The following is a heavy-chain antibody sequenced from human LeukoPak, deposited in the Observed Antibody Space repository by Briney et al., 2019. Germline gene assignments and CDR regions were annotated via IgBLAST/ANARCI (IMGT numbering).Heavy chain of an antibody. V-gene: IGHV1-46*01. Sequence: ASVKVSCKASGYTFTSYYMHWVRQAPGQGLEWMGIINPSGGSTSYAQKFQGRVTMTRDTSTSTVYMELSSLRSEDTAVYCCAGEDFYYYYGMDVWGQGTTVTVSS. J-gene: IGHJ6*02. CDR2: INPSGGST. CDR1: GYTFTSYY. CDR3: AGEDFYYYYGMDV.